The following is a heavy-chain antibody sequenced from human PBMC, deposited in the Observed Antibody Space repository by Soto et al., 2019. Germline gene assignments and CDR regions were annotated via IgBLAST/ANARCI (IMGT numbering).Heavy chain of an antibody. J-gene: IGHJ6*02. Sequence: PGGSLRLSCTASGFTFSKYPIHWVRQAPGKGLEYVSAISGDGGTTFYADSVRGRFTMSRDNLKNTLYLQMRSLRVEDMAVYYCARGQIPYGLDVWGQGTTVTVSS. CDR3: ARGQIPYGLDV. V-gene: IGHV3-64*02. CDR2: ISGDGGTT. CDR1: GFTFSKYP.